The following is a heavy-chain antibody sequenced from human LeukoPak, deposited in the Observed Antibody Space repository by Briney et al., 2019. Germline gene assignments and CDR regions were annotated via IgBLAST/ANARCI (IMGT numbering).Heavy chain of an antibody. V-gene: IGHV4-34*01. D-gene: IGHD3-22*01. CDR1: GGSFSGYY. CDR3: ARRRLYYYDSSGSMDY. CDR2: INHSGST. Sequence: SEPLSLTCAVYGGSFSGYYWSWLRQPPGKGLEWIGEINHSGSTNHNPSLKSRVTISVDTSKNQLSLKLSSVTAADTAVYYCARRRLYYYDSSGSMDYWGQGTLVTVSS. J-gene: IGHJ4*02.